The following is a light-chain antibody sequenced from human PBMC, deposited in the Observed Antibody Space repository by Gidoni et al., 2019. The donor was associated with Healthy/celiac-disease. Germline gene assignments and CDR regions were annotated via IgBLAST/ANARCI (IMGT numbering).Light chain of an antibody. J-gene: IGLJ2*01. CDR1: SSDVGGYNY. V-gene: IGLV2-14*01. CDR2: DVR. CDR3: SSYTSSSTRV. Sequence: QSALTQPASVSGSPGQSITISCTGTSSDVGGYNYVSWYQPPPGKAPKLMIYDVRNRPLGVSNRFSGSKSGNTASLTISGLQAEDEADYYCSSYTSSSTRVFGGGTKLTVL.